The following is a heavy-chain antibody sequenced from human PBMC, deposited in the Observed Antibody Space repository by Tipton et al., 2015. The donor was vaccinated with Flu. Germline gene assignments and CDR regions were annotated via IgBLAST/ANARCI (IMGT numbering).Heavy chain of an antibody. J-gene: IGHJ4*02. D-gene: IGHD3-10*02. CDR1: GYSINDGYY. CDR2: IYHTGSA. Sequence: TLSLTCSVSGYSINDGYYWGWVRQSPGRGLDLIGSIYHTGSAYFNPSLKSRLTMSIDTPRNQFSLKLRYVTAADTAVYYCARHTGDSVRGVIDYWGQGTLVTVSS. V-gene: IGHV4-38-2*01. CDR3: ARHTGDSVRGVIDY.